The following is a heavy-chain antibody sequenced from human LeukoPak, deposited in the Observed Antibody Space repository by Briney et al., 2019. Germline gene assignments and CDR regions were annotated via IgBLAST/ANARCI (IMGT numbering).Heavy chain of an antibody. Sequence: GGSLRLSCVASGFTFSSSVLSWVRQAPGKGLEWVSTFSGSSGNIYYADSVKGRFTISRDNYKNTVYLQMNSLRADDTALYYCATGNHFDYWGQGTLVTVSS. CDR2: FSGSSGNI. D-gene: IGHD3-10*01. CDR3: ATGNHFDY. V-gene: IGHV3-23*01. J-gene: IGHJ4*02. CDR1: GFTFSSSV.